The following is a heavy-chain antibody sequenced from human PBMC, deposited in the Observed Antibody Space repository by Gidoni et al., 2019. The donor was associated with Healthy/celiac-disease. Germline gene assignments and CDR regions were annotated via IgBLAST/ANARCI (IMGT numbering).Heavy chain of an antibody. CDR1: GGSIRSSNW. D-gene: IGHD1-26*01. Sequence: QVQLQESGPGLVKPSGTLSLTCAVSGGSIRSSNWWSWVRQPPGKGLEWIGEIYHSGSTNYNPSLKSRVTISVDKSKNQFSLKLSSVTAADTAVYYCARLRSGVGADGPNYGMDVWGQGTTVTVSS. V-gene: IGHV4-4*02. J-gene: IGHJ6*02. CDR2: IYHSGST. CDR3: ARLRSGVGADGPNYGMDV.